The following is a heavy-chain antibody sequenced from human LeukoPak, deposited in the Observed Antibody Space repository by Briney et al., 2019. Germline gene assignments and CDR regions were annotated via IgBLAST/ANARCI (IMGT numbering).Heavy chain of an antibody. D-gene: IGHD3-16*01. CDR1: NYPITSDYY. J-gene: IGHJ6*03. V-gene: IGHV4-38-2*01. CDR3: GRAGFGTAYNRFYYYMDV. Sequence: PSETLSLTCAVSNYPITSDYYWVWIRQPPGQGLEWIGQIFHSGIAHYNPSLKGRVTMSVDTSRSQFSVNLNSVTAADTAVYYCGRAGFGTAYNRFYYYMDVWGKGTTVTVSS. CDR2: IFHSGIA.